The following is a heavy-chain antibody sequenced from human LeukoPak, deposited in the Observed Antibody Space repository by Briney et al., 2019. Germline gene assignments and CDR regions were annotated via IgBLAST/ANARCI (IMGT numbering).Heavy chain of an antibody. CDR2: ICNDRSSN. CDR1: GTTTSSNA. D-gene: IGHD6-19*01. Sequence: SCATTGTTTSSNAIHWIRQAPSTSLNTATIICNDRSSNCYAHSVKGQFNIYRDDSENTLFLQLNSLRAEDTAVFYCARGKYSSGWYYFDYWGQGTLVTVSS. J-gene: IGHJ4*02. V-gene: IGHV3-33*01. CDR3: ARGKYSSGWYYFDY.